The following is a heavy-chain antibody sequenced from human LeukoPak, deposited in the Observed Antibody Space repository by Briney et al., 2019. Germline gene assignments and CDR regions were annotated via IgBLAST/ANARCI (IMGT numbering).Heavy chain of an antibody. J-gene: IGHJ3*02. D-gene: IGHD2-15*01. Sequence: GGSLRLSCAASGFTFSSYAMSWVRQAPGKGLEWVSFISSTGGTIYYADSVKGRFTVSRDNGKNSLLLQMNSLRAEDTALYYCARGYSRAAFDIWGQGTVVAVSS. CDR1: GFTFSSYA. CDR2: ISSTGGTI. CDR3: ARGYSRAAFDI. V-gene: IGHV3-48*01.